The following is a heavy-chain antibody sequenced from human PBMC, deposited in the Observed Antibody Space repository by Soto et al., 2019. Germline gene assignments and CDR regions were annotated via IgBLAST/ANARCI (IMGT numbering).Heavy chain of an antibody. D-gene: IGHD3-9*01. J-gene: IGHJ4*02. CDR1: GFTFSNYA. CDR3: VKGNQLLRYYFEF. Sequence: HPGGSLRLSCSVSGFTFSNYAMHWVRQAPGEGLEYVSGITIDGDNTYHADSVKGRFTISRDNSKNTLYLQMSSLRVEDTAIYYCVKGNQLLRYYFEFWGQGTLVTVSS. CDR2: ITIDGDNT. V-gene: IGHV3-64D*06.